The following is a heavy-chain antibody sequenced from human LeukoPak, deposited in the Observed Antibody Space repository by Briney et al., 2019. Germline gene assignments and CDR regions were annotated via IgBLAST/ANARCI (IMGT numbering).Heavy chain of an antibody. CDR1: GYTFTGYY. V-gene: IGHV1-2*02. Sequence: ASVKVSCKASGYTFTGYYMHWVRQAPGQGLEWMGWINPNSGGTNYAQKFQGRVTMTRDTSISTAYMELSRLRSDDTAVYYCAREMGGIVVVIAIMGAFDIWGQGTMVTVSS. D-gene: IGHD2-21*01. CDR2: INPNSGGT. J-gene: IGHJ3*02. CDR3: AREMGGIVVVIAIMGAFDI.